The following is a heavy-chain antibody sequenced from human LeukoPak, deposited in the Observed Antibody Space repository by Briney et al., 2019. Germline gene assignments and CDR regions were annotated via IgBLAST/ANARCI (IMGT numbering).Heavy chain of an antibody. D-gene: IGHD6-6*01. CDR2: ISYDGSNK. V-gene: IGHV3-30*18. Sequence: GGSLRLSCAASGFTFSSYGMHWVRQAPGKGLEWVAVISYDGSNKYYADSVKGRFTISRDNSKNTLYLQMNSLRAEDTAVYYCAKIGEYSSSVQFGYWGQGTLVTVSS. CDR1: GFTFSSYG. J-gene: IGHJ4*02. CDR3: AKIGEYSSSVQFGY.